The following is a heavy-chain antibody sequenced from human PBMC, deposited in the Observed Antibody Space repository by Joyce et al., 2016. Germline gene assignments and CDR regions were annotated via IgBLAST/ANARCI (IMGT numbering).Heavy chain of an antibody. D-gene: IGHD3-16*01. Sequence: EVQLLESGGGLIQPGGSLRLSCAASGFTLSNYAMSWVRQAPGKGLEWVSPKGLFTISRDDSKNTLYLQMSSLRAEDTAVYYCARELRGRYYYGMDVWGQGTTVTVSS. J-gene: IGHJ6*02. CDR3: ARELRGRYYYGMDV. V-gene: IGHV3-23*01. CDR1: GFTLSNYA.